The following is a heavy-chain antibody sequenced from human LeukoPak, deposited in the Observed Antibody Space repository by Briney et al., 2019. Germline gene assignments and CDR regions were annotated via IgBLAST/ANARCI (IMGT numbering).Heavy chain of an antibody. V-gene: IGHV3-23*01. Sequence: PGGSLRLSCAASGFTFSSYAMSWVRQAPGKGLEWVSAIGGTGTNTFYADSVKGRFTISRDNSKNTVYLQIHSLRADDTAIYYCARQAVPAVNWFDPWGQGTLVTVSS. CDR1: GFTFSSYA. J-gene: IGHJ5*02. D-gene: IGHD6-19*01. CDR2: IGGTGTNT. CDR3: ARQAVPAVNWFDP.